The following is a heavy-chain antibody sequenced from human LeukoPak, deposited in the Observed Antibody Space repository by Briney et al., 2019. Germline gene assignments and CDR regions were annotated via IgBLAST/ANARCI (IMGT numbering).Heavy chain of an antibody. V-gene: IGHV1-2*02. CDR2: INPTSGGT. J-gene: IGHJ3*02. CDR1: GYTFTDYY. D-gene: IGHD3-16*02. Sequence: GASVKVSCKASGYTFTDYYIHWVRQVPGQRLEWMGWINPTSGGTKYAQMFQGRVTMTRDTSINTVYMELSRLRYDDTAVYHCARDLVTGGVIDVVDIWGPGTKVTVSS. CDR3: ARDLVTGGVIDVVDI.